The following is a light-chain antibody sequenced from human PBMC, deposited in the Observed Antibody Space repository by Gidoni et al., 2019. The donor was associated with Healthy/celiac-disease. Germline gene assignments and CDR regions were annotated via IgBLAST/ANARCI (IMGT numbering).Light chain of an antibody. V-gene: IGKV3-11*01. CDR1: QSVSSY. J-gene: IGKJ5*01. CDR3: QQRSNWPIT. CDR2: DAS. Sequence: IVLAQSPATLSLSPGERATLSCRASQSVSSYLAWYQQKPGQAPRLLIYDASNRATGIQARFSGSGAGKDFTLTISSLEPEDFAVYYCQQRSNWPITFGQGTRLEIK.